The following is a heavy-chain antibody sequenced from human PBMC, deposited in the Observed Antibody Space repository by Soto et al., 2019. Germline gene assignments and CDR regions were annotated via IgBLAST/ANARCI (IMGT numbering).Heavy chain of an antibody. D-gene: IGHD6-19*01. CDR2: ISYDGTNE. V-gene: IGHV3-30*18. CDR1: GFTFSDFW. CDR3: AKAKRVDGSYGLDA. J-gene: IGHJ6*02. Sequence: LRLSCAASGFTFSDFWMNWVRQAPGKGLEWVAVISYDGTNEHFAGSVRGRFTISRDNSKNTLYLQMNRLRPEDTAVYYCAKAKRVDGSYGLDAWGQGTTVTVSS.